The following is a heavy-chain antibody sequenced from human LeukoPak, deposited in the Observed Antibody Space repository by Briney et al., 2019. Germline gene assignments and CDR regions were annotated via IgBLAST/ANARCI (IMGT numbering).Heavy chain of an antibody. J-gene: IGHJ4*02. CDR2: IYSGGST. CDR3: ARGSEGYCSGGSCSLRY. D-gene: IGHD2-15*01. CDR1: GFAVGSNY. Sequence: GGSLRLSCAASGFAVGSNYMSWVRQAPGKGLEGVSVIYSGGSTYYADSVKVRFTISRDNSKNTLYLQMNSLRAEDTAVYYCARGSEGYCSGGSCSLRYWGQGTLDTVSS. V-gene: IGHV3-66*01.